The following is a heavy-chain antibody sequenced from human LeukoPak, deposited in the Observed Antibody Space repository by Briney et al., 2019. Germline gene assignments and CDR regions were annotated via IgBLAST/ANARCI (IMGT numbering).Heavy chain of an antibody. Sequence: QSGGSLRLSCAASGFTFRTYWMSWVRQAPGKGLEWVASINQGGSETYYVESVKGRFTISRDNAMNSFFLQMNSLRAEDTAVYYCARLIGDSTIYDYWGQGTLVPVSS. CDR3: ARLIGDSTIYDY. D-gene: IGHD3-16*01. CDR2: INQGGSET. CDR1: GFTFRTYW. J-gene: IGHJ4*02. V-gene: IGHV3-7*01.